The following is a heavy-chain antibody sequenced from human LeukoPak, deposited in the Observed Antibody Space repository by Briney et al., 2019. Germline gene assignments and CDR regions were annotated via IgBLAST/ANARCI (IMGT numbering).Heavy chain of an antibody. D-gene: IGHD3-10*01. CDR2: ISGSGGST. J-gene: IGHJ4*02. Sequence: GGSLGLSCAASGFTFSSYAMSWVRQAPGKGLEWVSAISGSGGSTYYADSVKGRFTISRDNSKNTLYLQMNSLRAEDTAVYYCAKDQAPMVRGVIIGEGFDYWGQGTLVTVSS. CDR3: AKDQAPMVRGVIIGEGFDY. V-gene: IGHV3-23*01. CDR1: GFTFSSYA.